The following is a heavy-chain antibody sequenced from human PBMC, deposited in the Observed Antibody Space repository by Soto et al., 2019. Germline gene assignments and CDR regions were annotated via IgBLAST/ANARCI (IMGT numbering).Heavy chain of an antibody. J-gene: IGHJ6*03. V-gene: IGHV3-33*01. CDR3: ARGPYGDYDYYYYYMDV. CDR2: IWYDGSNK. CDR1: GFTFSSYG. Sequence: PGGSLRLSCAASGFTFSSYGMHWVRQAPGKGLEWVAVIWYDGSNKYYADSVKGRFTISRDNSKNTLYLQMNSLRAEDTAVYYCARGPYGDYDYYYYYMDVWGKGTTVTVS. D-gene: IGHD4-17*01.